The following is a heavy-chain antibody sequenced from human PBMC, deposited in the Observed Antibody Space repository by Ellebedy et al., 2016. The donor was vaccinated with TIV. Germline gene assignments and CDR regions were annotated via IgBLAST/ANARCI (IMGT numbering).Heavy chain of an antibody. V-gene: IGHV1-69*13. Sequence: ASVKVSCXASGGSFNTYGISWVRQAPGQGLEWMGGIIPIFGKSNNAQKFRGRVTITADESTSTAYMELSSLGSEDTAMYYCARGSDGHTYTMDVWGQGTTVTVSS. CDR3: ARGSDGHTYTMDV. CDR1: GGSFNTYG. J-gene: IGHJ6*02. D-gene: IGHD3-10*01. CDR2: IIPIFGKS.